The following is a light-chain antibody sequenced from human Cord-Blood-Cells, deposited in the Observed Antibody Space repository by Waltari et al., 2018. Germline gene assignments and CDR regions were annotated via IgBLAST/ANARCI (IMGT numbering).Light chain of an antibody. CDR2: HDS. CDR3: QAWDSSNWV. CDR1: KLGDKY. V-gene: IGLV3-1*01. J-gene: IGLJ3*02. Sequence: SYELTQPPSVSVSPGQTDSIPCSGDKLGDKYACWYQQKPGQSPVLVIYHDSKRPSGVPARFSGSNSGNTATLTISGTQAMDEADYYCQAWDSSNWVFGGGTKLTVL.